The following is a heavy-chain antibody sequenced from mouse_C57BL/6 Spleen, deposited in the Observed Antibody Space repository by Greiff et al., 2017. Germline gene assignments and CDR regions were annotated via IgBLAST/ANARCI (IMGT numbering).Heavy chain of an antibody. CDR3: ARAREDGRDAMDY. Sequence: QVQLQQPGAELVMPGASVKLSCKASGYTFTSYWMHWVKQRPGQGLEWIGEIDPSDSYTNYNQKFKGKSTLTVDKSSSTAYMQLSSLTSEDSAVYYCARAREDGRDAMDYWGQGTSVTVSS. CDR2: IDPSDSYT. D-gene: IGHD2-3*01. J-gene: IGHJ4*01. CDR1: GYTFTSYW. V-gene: IGHV1-69*01.